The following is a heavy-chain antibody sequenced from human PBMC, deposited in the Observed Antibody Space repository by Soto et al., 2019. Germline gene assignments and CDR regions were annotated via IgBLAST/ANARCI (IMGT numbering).Heavy chain of an antibody. CDR1: GFTFDDYA. V-gene: IGHV3-9*01. CDR2: ISWNSGSI. Sequence: EVQLVESGGGLVQPGRSLRLSCAASGFTFDDYAMHWVRQAPGKGLEWVSGISWNSGSIGYADSVKGRFTISRDNAKNSLYLQMNSLSAGDTALYYCAASTAARYYYYGMDVWGQGTTVTVSS. D-gene: IGHD6-6*01. J-gene: IGHJ6*02. CDR3: AASTAARYYYYGMDV.